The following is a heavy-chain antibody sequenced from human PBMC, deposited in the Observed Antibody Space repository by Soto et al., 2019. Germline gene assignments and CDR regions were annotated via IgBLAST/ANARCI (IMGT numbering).Heavy chain of an antibody. J-gene: IGHJ4*02. D-gene: IGHD6-6*01. CDR2: INHSGST. CDR1: GGSFSGYY. V-gene: IGHV4-34*01. CDR3: ARDRRSRIAAFDY. Sequence: SETLSLTCAVYGGSFSGYYWSWIRQPPGKGLEWIGEINHSGSTNYNPSLKRRVTITVDTYKNKFSLKLSSVTAADTAVYYCARDRRSRIAAFDYWGQGTLVTVSS.